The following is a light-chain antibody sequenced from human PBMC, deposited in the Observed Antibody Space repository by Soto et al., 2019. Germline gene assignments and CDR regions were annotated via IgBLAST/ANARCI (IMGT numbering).Light chain of an antibody. J-gene: IGKJ1*01. V-gene: IGKV1-5*01. CDR1: RSVSTS. Sequence: DIQRTQSPSTLSASVGDRFSSTCRASRSVSTSLAWYQKKPGKAPKLLIFDASSLESGVPSRFSGSGSGTELTLTISGLQPDDFATYFCQQYKSYAPTFGQGTKVDI. CDR2: DAS. CDR3: QQYKSYAPT.